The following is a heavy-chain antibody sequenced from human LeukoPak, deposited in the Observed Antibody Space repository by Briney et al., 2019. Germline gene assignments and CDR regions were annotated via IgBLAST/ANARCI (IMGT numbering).Heavy chain of an antibody. CDR1: GGSISSYY. V-gene: IGHV4-59*01. CDR3: ARDNSSDSISPFFDY. Sequence: PSETLSLTCTVSGGSISSYYWSWIRQPPGKGLEWIGYIYYSGSTNYNPSLKSRVTISVDTSKNQFSLKLSSVTAADTALYYCARDNSSDSISPFFDYWGQGTLVTVSS. CDR2: IYYSGST. D-gene: IGHD3-22*01. J-gene: IGHJ4*02.